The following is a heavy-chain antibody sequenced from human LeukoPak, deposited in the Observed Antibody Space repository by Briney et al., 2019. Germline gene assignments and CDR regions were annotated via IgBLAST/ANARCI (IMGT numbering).Heavy chain of an antibody. J-gene: IGHJ4*02. CDR3: ARGEKNYYDSSGYYYVLLHY. CDR1: GFTVSSNY. D-gene: IGHD3-22*01. V-gene: IGHV3-66*01. CDR2: IYSGGST. Sequence: GGSLRLSCAASGFTVSSNYMSWVRQASGKGLEWVSVIYSGGSTYYADSVKGRFTISRDNSKNTLYLQMNSLRAEDTAVYYCARGEKNYYDSSGYYYVLLHYWGQGTLVTVSS.